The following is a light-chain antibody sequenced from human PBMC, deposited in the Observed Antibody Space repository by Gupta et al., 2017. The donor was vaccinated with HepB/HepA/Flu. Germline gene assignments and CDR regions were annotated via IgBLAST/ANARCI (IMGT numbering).Light chain of an antibody. J-gene: IGLJ2*01. CDR1: KLGDKD. Sequence: SYELIQPPSVSVSPGKPASITCSGDKLGDKDTCWYHQKPGQSPVLVIYQNNTRPSWIPERFAGSNSGNTATLTISGTQAVDEGDYHCQAWVSSTAIFGGGTKLTVL. CDR3: QAWVSSTAI. V-gene: IGLV3-1*01. CDR2: QNN.